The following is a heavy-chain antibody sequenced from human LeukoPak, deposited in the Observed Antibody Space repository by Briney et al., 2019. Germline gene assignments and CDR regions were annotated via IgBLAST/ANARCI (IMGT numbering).Heavy chain of an antibody. D-gene: IGHD6-19*01. V-gene: IGHV3-7*03. Sequence: PGGSLRLSCAASGFTLRSYWMTWVRQAPGKGLEWVANIKQDGSEIHYVDSVKGRFTISRDNAKNSLHLQMNSLRVEDTAVYYCARDPYSSGWYKDAFDIWGQGTMVTVSS. CDR2: IKQDGSEI. CDR1: GFTLRSYW. J-gene: IGHJ3*02. CDR3: ARDPYSSGWYKDAFDI.